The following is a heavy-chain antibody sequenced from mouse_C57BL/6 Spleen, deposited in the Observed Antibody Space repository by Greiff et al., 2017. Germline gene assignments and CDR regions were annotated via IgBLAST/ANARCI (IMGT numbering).Heavy chain of an antibody. Sequence: QVQLKESGAELVRPGSSVKLSCKASGYTFTSYWMHWVKQRPIQGLEWIGNIDPSDSETHYNQKFKDKATLTVDKSSSTAYMQLSSLTSEDSAVYYCARGGYDGGYYFDYWGQGTTLTVSS. V-gene: IGHV1-52*01. CDR1: GYTFTSYW. D-gene: IGHD2-2*01. CDR3: ARGGYDGGYYFDY. J-gene: IGHJ2*01. CDR2: IDPSDSET.